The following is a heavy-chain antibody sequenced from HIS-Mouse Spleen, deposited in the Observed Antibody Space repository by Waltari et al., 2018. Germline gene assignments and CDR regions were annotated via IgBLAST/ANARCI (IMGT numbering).Heavy chain of an antibody. J-gene: IGHJ4*02. CDR2: IYYSGCT. D-gene: IGHD6-13*01. CDR1: GGSISSSSYY. V-gene: IGHV4-39*07. CDR3: ARLAAAGNY. Sequence: QLQLQESGPGLVKPSETLSLTCTVSGGSISSSSYYWGWLRQPPGKGLEWIGSIYYSGCTYYTQALKSRVTISVATSKNQFSLKLSSVTAADTAVYYCARLAAAGNYWGQGTLVTVSS.